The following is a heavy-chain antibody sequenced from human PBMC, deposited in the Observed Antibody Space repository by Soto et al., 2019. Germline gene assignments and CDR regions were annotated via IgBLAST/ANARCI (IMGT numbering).Heavy chain of an antibody. CDR1: GGSISSGGYY. J-gene: IGHJ4*02. CDR3: AGSLSSLHDY. V-gene: IGHV4-31*03. Sequence: SETLSLTCTVSGGSISSGGYYWSWIRQHPGKGLEWIGYIYYSGSTYYNPSLKSRVTISVDTSKNQFSLKLSSVTAADTAGYYCAGSLSSLHDYWGQGTLVTVSS. D-gene: IGHD2-2*01. CDR2: IYYSGST.